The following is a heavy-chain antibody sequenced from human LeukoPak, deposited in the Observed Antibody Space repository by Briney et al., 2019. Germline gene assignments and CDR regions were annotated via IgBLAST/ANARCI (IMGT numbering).Heavy chain of an antibody. J-gene: IGHJ5*02. D-gene: IGHD3-10*01. CDR1: GFTFSSYS. CDR3: ARRGPPRTMLRGVKSGWFDP. CDR2: ISSSSSTI. V-gene: IGHV3-48*01. Sequence: PGGSLRLSCAASGFTFSSYSMNWVRQAPGKGLEWVSYISSSSSTIYYADSVKGRFTISRDNAKKSLYLQMNSLRAEDTAVYYCARRGPPRTMLRGVKSGWFDPWGQGTLVTVSS.